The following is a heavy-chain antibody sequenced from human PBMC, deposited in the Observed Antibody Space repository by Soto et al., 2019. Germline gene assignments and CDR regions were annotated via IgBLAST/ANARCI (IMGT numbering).Heavy chain of an antibody. J-gene: IGHJ5*02. D-gene: IGHD3-22*01. V-gene: IGHV4-39*01. Sequence: ETLSLTCSVSGGSISNNNYYWGWIRQPPGKALEWIGSIYYSGSTYYNPSLESRVSISVDTSRNQSSLKLNSVTAADTAVYYCARQGITMIVVVVTDNWFDPWGQGTLVTVSS. CDR2: IYYSGST. CDR1: GGSISNNNYY. CDR3: ARQGITMIVVVVTDNWFDP.